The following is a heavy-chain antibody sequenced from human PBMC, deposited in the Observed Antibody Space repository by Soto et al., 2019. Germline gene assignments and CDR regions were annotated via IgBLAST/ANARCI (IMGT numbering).Heavy chain of an antibody. V-gene: IGHV3-23*01. D-gene: IGHD1-1*01. CDR1: GVTFSSYA. CDR2: IGSDSGGI. Sequence: PGGSLRLSCVASGVTFSSYAVAWIRQAPGKGLEWVSVIGSDSGGIQYADSVKGRFTISRDNSKNTLYLQMNILRAEDTAVYYCAKYSTTTTSRYFDLWGQGTLVTVSS. CDR3: AKYSTTTTSRYFDL. J-gene: IGHJ4*02.